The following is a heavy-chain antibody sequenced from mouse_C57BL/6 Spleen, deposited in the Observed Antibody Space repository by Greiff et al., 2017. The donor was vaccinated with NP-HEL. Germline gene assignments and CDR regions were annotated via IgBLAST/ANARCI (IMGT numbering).Heavy chain of an antibody. CDR2: IRSKSNNYAT. CDR1: GFSFNTYA. Sequence: EVKVVESGGGLVQPKGSLKLSCAASGFSFNTYAMNWVRQAPGKGLEWVARIRSKSNNYATYYADSVKDRFTISRDDSESMLYLQMNNLKTEDTAMYYCVSGSKGWYFDVWGTGTTVTVSS. V-gene: IGHV10-1*01. CDR3: VSGSKGWYFDV. J-gene: IGHJ1*03. D-gene: IGHD1-3*01.